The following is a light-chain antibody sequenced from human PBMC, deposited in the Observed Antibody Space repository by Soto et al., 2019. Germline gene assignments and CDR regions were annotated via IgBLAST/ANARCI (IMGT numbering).Light chain of an antibody. Sequence: EIVLTQSPGTLSLSPGERATLSCRASQSVSSSYLAWYQQKSGQAPRLLLYDASSRATGIPDRFSGSGSGTYFTLTISRLEPEDFAVYYCQQYRCWTFGQGTKVEIK. CDR3: QQYRCWT. CDR2: DAS. J-gene: IGKJ1*01. V-gene: IGKV3-20*01. CDR1: QSVSSSY.